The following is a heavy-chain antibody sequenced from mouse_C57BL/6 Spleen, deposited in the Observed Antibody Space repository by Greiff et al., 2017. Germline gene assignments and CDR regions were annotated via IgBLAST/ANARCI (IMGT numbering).Heavy chain of an antibody. CDR1: GYTFTSYW. Sequence: QVQLQQSGAELVKPGASVKLSCKASGYTFTSYWMQWVKQRPGQGLEWIGEIDPSDSYTNYNQKFKGKATLTVDTSSSTAYMQLSSLTSEDSAVYYCARWTTVVPLDYWGQGTTLTVSS. CDR2: IDPSDSYT. CDR3: ARWTTVVPLDY. J-gene: IGHJ2*01. D-gene: IGHD1-1*01. V-gene: IGHV1-50*01.